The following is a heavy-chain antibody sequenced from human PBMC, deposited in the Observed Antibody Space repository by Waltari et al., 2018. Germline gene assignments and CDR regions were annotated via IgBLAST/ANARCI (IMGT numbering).Heavy chain of an antibody. J-gene: IGHJ4*02. CDR1: GFIFSDHY. D-gene: IGHD1-26*01. V-gene: IGHV3-72*01. CDR2: TRDKANGHTT. Sequence: EVQLVESGGGLVQPGGSLRPSCAASGFIFSDHYMDWNRQAPGKGVEWVARTRDKANGHTTEYVASVKGRFTVSRDDSKNSLYLQMNSLKTEDTALYYCVRSKAGAGNFDYWGQGTLVTVSS. CDR3: VRSKAGAGNFDY.